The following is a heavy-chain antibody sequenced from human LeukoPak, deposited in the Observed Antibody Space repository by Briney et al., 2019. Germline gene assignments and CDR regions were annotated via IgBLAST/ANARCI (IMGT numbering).Heavy chain of an antibody. CDR2: ISSSSNTI. CDR1: GFTFSSYS. Sequence: PVGSLRLSCAASGFTFSSYSMNWVRQAPGKGLEWVSYISSSSNTIYYADSLKGRFTISRDNGKNSLYLQMNSLRDEDTAVYYCARDRYCGGDCYSNAFDIWGQGTMVSVSS. J-gene: IGHJ3*02. CDR3: ARDRYCGGDCYSNAFDI. V-gene: IGHV3-48*02. D-gene: IGHD2-21*02.